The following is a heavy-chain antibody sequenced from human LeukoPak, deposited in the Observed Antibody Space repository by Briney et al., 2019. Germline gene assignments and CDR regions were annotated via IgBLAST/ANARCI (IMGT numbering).Heavy chain of an antibody. CDR1: GGSISSGGYS. D-gene: IGHD2-2*01. Sequence: SSETLSLTCAVSGGSISSGGYSWSWIRQPPGKGLEWIGYIYHSGSTYYNPSLKSRVTISVDRSKNQFSLKLSSVTAADTAVYYCARVVVVVPAAGWFDPWGQGTLVTVSS. CDR2: IYHSGST. V-gene: IGHV4-30-2*01. J-gene: IGHJ5*02. CDR3: ARVVVVVPAAGWFDP.